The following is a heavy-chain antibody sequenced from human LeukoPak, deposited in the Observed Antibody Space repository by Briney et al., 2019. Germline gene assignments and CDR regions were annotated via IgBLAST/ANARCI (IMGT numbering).Heavy chain of an antibody. V-gene: IGHV4-59*08. CDR3: ARRAVVPAAVSYFDN. CDR1: ADFISPYY. Sequence: SESLSLTCSVSADFISPYYWSWIRQPPGEGLEWIGYVDYSGSTNYNPSLKRRVTILIDTSKNQFSLRLASVTAADTAVYYCARRAVVPAAVSYFDNWGQGTLVTVSS. CDR2: VDYSGST. D-gene: IGHD2-2*01. J-gene: IGHJ4*02.